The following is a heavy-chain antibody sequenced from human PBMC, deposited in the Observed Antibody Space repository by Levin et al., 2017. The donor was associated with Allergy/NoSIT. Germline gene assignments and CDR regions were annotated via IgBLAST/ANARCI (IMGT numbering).Heavy chain of an antibody. Sequence: LPGGSLRLSCAASGFTFSRYAMHWVRQAPGKGLEGVSLTSYDGINEYYADSVKGRFTISRDNSKNTLSLEMNSLRAEDTAVYYCVKGVQRLWFGENDFYYYMDVWGKGTTVTVSS. V-gene: IGHV3-30*04. CDR3: VKGVQRLWFGENDFYYYMDV. CDR2: TSYDGINE. D-gene: IGHD3-10*01. CDR1: GFTFSRYA. J-gene: IGHJ6*03.